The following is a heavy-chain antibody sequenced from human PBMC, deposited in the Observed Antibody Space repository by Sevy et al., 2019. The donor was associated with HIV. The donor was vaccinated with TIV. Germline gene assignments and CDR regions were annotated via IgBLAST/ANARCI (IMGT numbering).Heavy chain of an antibody. CDR3: ARPDIVVVGNGAFDI. J-gene: IGHJ3*02. CDR1: GFTFSSYA. Sequence: GESLKISCAASGFTFSSYAMHWVRQAPGKGLEWVAVISYDGSNKYYADSVKGRFTISRDNSKNTLYLQMNSLRAEDTAVYYCARPDIVVVGNGAFDIWGQGTMVTVSS. CDR2: ISYDGSNK. V-gene: IGHV3-30-3*01. D-gene: IGHD2-15*01.